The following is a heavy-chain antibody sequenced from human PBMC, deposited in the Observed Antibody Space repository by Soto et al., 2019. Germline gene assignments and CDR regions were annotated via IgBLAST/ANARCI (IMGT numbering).Heavy chain of an antibody. J-gene: IGHJ6*02. CDR1: GFTFSSYW. CDR2: IKQDGSEK. Sequence: GGSLRLSCAASGFTFSSYWMSWVRQAPGKGLEWVANIKQDGSEKYYVDSVKGRFTISRDNAKNSLYLQMNSLRAEDTAVYYCAREVVVVPAAIEYYYYGMDVWGQGTTVTVSS. CDR3: AREVVVVPAAIEYYYYGMDV. V-gene: IGHV3-7*03. D-gene: IGHD2-2*02.